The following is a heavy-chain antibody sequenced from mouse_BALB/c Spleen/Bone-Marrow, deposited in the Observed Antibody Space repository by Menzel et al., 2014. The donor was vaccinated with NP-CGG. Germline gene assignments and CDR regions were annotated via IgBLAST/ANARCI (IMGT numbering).Heavy chain of an antibody. J-gene: IGHJ1*01. CDR1: GFDLSSSY. V-gene: IGHV5-6-3*01. CDR3: AREIVNSVFYPGYSTGLNL. D-gene: IGHD2-5*01. CDR2: IYASKGRT. Sequence: AQLKESGGGLVQPGGSLTLSCKASGFDLSSSYMSWVRQAPGKGLEWIGTIYASKGRTYYASWVNGRFTISSDNAQNTVDLQMNSLTAADRATYFCAREIVNSVFYPGYSTGLNLWGLGTLVAVSS.